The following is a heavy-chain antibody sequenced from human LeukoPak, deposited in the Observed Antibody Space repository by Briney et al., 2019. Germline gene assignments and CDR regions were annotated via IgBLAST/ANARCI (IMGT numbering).Heavy chain of an antibody. CDR2: IYPADSDT. V-gene: IGHV5-51*01. CDR3: ARQGPQRGGSLDAFDI. D-gene: IGHD2-15*01. CDR1: GYIFTNYW. J-gene: IGHJ3*02. Sequence: GESLKISCQVSGYIFTNYWIGWVRQMPGKGLESMGIIYPADSDTTYSPSFQGQVTVSADKSISTAYLQWSSLKASDTAMYYCARQGPQRGGSLDAFDIWGQGTMVTVSS.